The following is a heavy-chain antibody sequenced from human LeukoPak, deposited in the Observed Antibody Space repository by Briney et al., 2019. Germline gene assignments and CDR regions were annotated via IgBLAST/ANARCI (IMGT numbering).Heavy chain of an antibody. Sequence: GGSLRLSCAASGFTFRSYSMHWVRQAPGKGLEWVSYISSTSSTIYYADSVKGRFTISRDNAKNSLYLQMNSLRDEDTAVYYCARAAPYYYDSSGYSAFDSWGQGTMITVSA. CDR3: ARAAPYYYDSSGYSAFDS. V-gene: IGHV3-48*02. D-gene: IGHD3-22*01. CDR2: ISSTSSTI. CDR1: GFTFRSYS. J-gene: IGHJ3*02.